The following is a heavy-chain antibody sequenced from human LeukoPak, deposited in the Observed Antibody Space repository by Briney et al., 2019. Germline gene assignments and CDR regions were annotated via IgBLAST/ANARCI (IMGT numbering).Heavy chain of an antibody. CDR1: GGTFSSYA. CDR2: IIPILGIA. Sequence: ASVKVSCKASGGTFSSYAISWVRQAPGQGLEWMGRIIPILGIANYAQKFQGRVTITADKSTGTAYMELSSLRSEDTAVYYCARDTLVYDYVWTPRPTGWFDPWGQGTLVTVSS. V-gene: IGHV1-69*04. D-gene: IGHD3-16*01. J-gene: IGHJ5*02. CDR3: ARDTLVYDYVWTPRPTGWFDP.